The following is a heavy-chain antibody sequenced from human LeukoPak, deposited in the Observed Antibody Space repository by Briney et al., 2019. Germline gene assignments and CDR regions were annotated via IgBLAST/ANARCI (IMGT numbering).Heavy chain of an antibody. CDR3: ATMWTDY. D-gene: IGHD2-21*01. CDR2: IKQDGSEK. V-gene: IGHV3-7*01. CDR1: GLTFNNYW. J-gene: IGHJ4*02. Sequence: PGGSLRLSCGVSGLTFNNYWMTWVRQAPGKGLEWVATIKQDGSEKYYVDSVKGRLTISRDNAKNSLYLQMNSLRAEDTAVYYCATMWTDYWGQGTLVTVSS.